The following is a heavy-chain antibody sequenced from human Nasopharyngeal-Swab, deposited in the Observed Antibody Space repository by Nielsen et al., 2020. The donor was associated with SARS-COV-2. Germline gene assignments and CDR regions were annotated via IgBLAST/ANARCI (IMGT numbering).Heavy chain of an antibody. CDR2: IGTAGDT. CDR3: TRTLSASYMDV. CDR1: GFSFSIYW. Sequence: GESLKISCAASGFSFSIYWMHWVRQVMGKGLEWVSAIGTAGDTYYPRSMKGRFTISRGDAENILYLQMNSLRAEDTAVYYCTRTLSASYMDVWGKGTTVTVSS. V-gene: IGHV3-13*01. J-gene: IGHJ6*03.